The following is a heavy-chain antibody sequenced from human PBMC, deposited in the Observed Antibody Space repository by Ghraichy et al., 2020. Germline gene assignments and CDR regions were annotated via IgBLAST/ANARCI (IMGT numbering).Heavy chain of an antibody. D-gene: IGHD6-19*01. CDR2: ISGSGGST. CDR1: GFTFSSYA. J-gene: IGHJ4*02. Sequence: GGSLRLSCAASGFTFSSYAMSWVRQAPGKGLEWVSAISGSGGSTYYADSVKGRFTISRDNSKNTLYLQMNSLRAEDTAVYYCAKDGVLMRSSGWYFDYWGQGTLVTVSS. CDR3: AKDGVLMRSSGWYFDY. V-gene: IGHV3-23*01.